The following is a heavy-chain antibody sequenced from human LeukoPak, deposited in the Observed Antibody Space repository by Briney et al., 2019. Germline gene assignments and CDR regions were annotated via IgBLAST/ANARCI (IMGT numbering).Heavy chain of an antibody. J-gene: IGHJ4*02. D-gene: IGHD2/OR15-2a*01. CDR3: ATDALFSAY. CDR1: GFPFQNAW. Sequence: GGSLRLYCGASGFPFQNAWMSWVRQAPGKGLDWVGRIKSKADGGATDYAAAVQDKFTISRGDSESMLYLEMSSLTTDDTGVYFCATDALFSAYWGQGTLVTVSS. CDR2: IKSKADGGAT. V-gene: IGHV3-15*01.